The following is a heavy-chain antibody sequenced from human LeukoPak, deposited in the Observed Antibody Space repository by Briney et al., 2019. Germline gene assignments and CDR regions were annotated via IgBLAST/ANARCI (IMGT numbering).Heavy chain of an antibody. CDR3: ARDYYYDSSGYYYGFDY. D-gene: IGHD3-22*01. Sequence: GSLRLSCAASGFTFSAYAMSWVRQAPGKGLEWVSYISSSSSTIYYADSVKGRFTISRDNAKNSLYLQMNSLRAEDTAVYYCARDYYYDSSGYYYGFDYRGQGTLVTVSS. J-gene: IGHJ4*02. CDR1: GFTFSAYA. V-gene: IGHV3-48*04. CDR2: ISSSSSTI.